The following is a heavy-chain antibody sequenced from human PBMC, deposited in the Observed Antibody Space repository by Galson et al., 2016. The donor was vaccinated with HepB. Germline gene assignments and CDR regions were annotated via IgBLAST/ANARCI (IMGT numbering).Heavy chain of an antibody. V-gene: IGHV3-23*01. CDR2: LSVSGDTT. Sequence: ETLSLTCAVYGGSFSDSYWSWIRHLPGKGLEWVSGLSVSGDTTYYADSVKGRFTISRDNSKNTLHLQMNSLRADDTAVYYCAKDGVRSGYSYFDYWGRGTLVTVSS. D-gene: IGHD5-12*01. CDR1: GGSFSDSY. J-gene: IGHJ4*02. CDR3: AKDGVRSGYSYFDY.